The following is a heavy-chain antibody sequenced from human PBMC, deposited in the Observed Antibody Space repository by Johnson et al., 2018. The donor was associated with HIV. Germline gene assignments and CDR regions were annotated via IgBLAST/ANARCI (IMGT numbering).Heavy chain of an antibody. CDR1: GFTFSNYG. Sequence: QMQLVESGGGVVQPGRSLRLSCAASGFTFSNYGMHLVRQTPGKGLEWVAVIWYDGSEKYYVASVKGRFTISRDNAKNSLYLQMNSLRAGDTAVYYCARDGAIAGAATEALDLWGQGTMVIVSS. D-gene: IGHD1-26*01. CDR3: ARDGAIAGAATEALDL. CDR2: IWYDGSEK. J-gene: IGHJ3*01. V-gene: IGHV3-33*01.